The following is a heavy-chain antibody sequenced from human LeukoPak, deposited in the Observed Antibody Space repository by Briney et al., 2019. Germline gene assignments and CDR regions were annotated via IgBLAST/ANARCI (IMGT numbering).Heavy chain of an antibody. D-gene: IGHD2-21*01. CDR3: ARGLVGLDY. J-gene: IGHJ4*02. V-gene: IGHV4-39*07. CDR2: IYSSGLT. CDR1: GGSIGSSSYY. Sequence: SETLSLTCTVSGGSIGSSSYYWAWIRQPPGKSLEWIGSIYSSGLTYYHPSLKSRLTISSDTSNNQFSLKLSSVTAADTAVYYCARGLVGLDYWGQGTLVTVSS.